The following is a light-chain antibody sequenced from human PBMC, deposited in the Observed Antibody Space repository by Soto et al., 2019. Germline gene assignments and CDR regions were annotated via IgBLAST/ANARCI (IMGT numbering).Light chain of an antibody. Sequence: EIVMTQSPATLSLSPGERATLSCRASQSVSSNLAWYQQKPGQAPRLLIYGASTRATGIPARFSGSGSGTEFTLTISSLQSEDFAVYYCQQYNNLLALTFGGGTKVELK. J-gene: IGKJ4*01. CDR1: QSVSSN. CDR3: QQYNNLLALT. V-gene: IGKV3-15*01. CDR2: GAS.